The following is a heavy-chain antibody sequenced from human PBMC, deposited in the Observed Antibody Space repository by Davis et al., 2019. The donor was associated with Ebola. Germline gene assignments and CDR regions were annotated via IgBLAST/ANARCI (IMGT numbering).Heavy chain of an antibody. J-gene: IGHJ6*02. CDR1: GYTFTGYY. D-gene: IGHD3-3*01. Sequence: ASVKVSCKASGYTFTGYYMHWVRQAPGQGLEWMGWISAYNGNTNYAQKLQGRVTMTTDTSTSTAYMELRSLGSDDTAVYYCARDPLGYDFWSSSRDYYYGMDVWGQGTTVTVSS. V-gene: IGHV1-18*04. CDR2: ISAYNGNT. CDR3: ARDPLGYDFWSSSRDYYYGMDV.